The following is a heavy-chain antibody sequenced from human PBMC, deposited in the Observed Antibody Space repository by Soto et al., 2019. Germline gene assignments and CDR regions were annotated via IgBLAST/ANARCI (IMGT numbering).Heavy chain of an antibody. CDR3: ARDQEPSTLYYDYYYMDV. V-gene: IGHV1-46*03. Sequence: QVQLVQSGAEVKKPGASVTVSCKASGYTFTSYYIHWVRQAPGQGLEWMGIINPSGGSTSYAKKFQGRVTMTRDTSTSTVYMEVSGLRSEDTAVYYCARDQEPSTLYYDYYYMDVWGKGPRSPSP. CDR1: GYTFTSYY. J-gene: IGHJ6*03. CDR2: INPSGGST.